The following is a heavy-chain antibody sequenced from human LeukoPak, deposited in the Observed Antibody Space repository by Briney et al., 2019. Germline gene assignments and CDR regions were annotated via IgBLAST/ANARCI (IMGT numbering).Heavy chain of an antibody. V-gene: IGHV4-61*02. J-gene: IGHJ3*02. CDR1: GGPIRNLNYY. D-gene: IGHD3-22*01. CDR3: ARPSTYYYDSSGHGAFDI. Sequence: SETLSLTCTVSGGPIRNLNYYWSWIRQPAGKGLEWIGRIYASGSTNYNPSLKSRVTISVDTSKNQFSLKLSSVTAADTAVYYCARPSTYYYDSSGHGAFDIWGQGTMVTVSS. CDR2: IYASGST.